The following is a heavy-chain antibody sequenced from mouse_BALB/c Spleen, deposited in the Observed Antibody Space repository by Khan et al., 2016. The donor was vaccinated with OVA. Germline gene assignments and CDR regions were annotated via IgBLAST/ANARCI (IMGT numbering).Heavy chain of an antibody. Sequence: EVELVESGGGLVQPGGSLKLSCAASGFTFSGYGMSWVRQTPDKRLELVATINSNGGTSYYPDSVKGRFTISRDNAKNTLHLQMSSLKSEDTAMYYGARGYYRYDEGYWYFDVWGAGTTVTVSS. D-gene: IGHD2-14*01. V-gene: IGHV5-6-3*01. CDR1: GFTFSGYG. CDR3: ARGYYRYDEGYWYFDV. J-gene: IGHJ1*01. CDR2: INSNGGTS.